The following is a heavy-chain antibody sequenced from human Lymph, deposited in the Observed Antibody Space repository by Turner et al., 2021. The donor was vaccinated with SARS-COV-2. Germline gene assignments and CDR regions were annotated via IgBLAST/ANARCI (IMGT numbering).Heavy chain of an antibody. D-gene: IGHD6-19*01. CDR2: ISYDGSSK. Sequence: QVQLLESGGGVVQPGRSLRPSCAASGFTFSSYAMHWVRQAPGKGLEWVAVISYDGSSKFHADSVKGRFTISRDNSKNTLYLQMNSLRAEDTAVYYCARDALKKEVADTSDNWFDPWGQGTLVTVSS. J-gene: IGHJ5*02. V-gene: IGHV3-30-3*01. CDR1: GFTFSSYA. CDR3: ARDALKKEVADTSDNWFDP.